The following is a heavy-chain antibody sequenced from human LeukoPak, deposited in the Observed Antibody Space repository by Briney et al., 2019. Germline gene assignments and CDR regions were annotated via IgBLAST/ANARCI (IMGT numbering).Heavy chain of an antibody. Sequence: SETLSLTCTVSGGSISSYYWSWVRQPPGKGLEWIGYIYYSGSTNYNPSLKSRVTISVDTTKNQFSLKLSSVTAADTAVYYCARDFNYDSSGYLYNWFDPWGQGTLVTVSS. J-gene: IGHJ5*02. V-gene: IGHV4-59*01. CDR3: ARDFNYDSSGYLYNWFDP. CDR1: GGSISSYY. D-gene: IGHD3-22*01. CDR2: IYYSGST.